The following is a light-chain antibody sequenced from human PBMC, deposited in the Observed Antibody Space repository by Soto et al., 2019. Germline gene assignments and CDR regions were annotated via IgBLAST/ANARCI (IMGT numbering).Light chain of an antibody. Sequence: EIVMTQSPATLSVSPGERATLSCRASQSVTSNLAWYQQKPGQAPRPLIYGASTRATGIPARFSGSGSGTEFTLTISSLQSEDFAVYSCQQYNNWPPLTFGGGTKVEIK. CDR2: GAS. V-gene: IGKV3-15*01. CDR3: QQYNNWPPLT. J-gene: IGKJ4*01. CDR1: QSVTSN.